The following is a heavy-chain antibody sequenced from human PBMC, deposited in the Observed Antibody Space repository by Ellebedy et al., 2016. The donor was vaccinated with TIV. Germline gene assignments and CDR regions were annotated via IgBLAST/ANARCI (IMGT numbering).Heavy chain of an antibody. V-gene: IGHV4-59*01. CDR1: GGSISNYY. J-gene: IGHJ6*03. D-gene: IGHD4-23*01. CDR2: IYYSGST. Sequence: MPSETLSLTCTVSGGSISNYYWSWIRQPPGKGLEWIGYIYYSGSTNYHPSLESRVTISVDTSNNQFSLKLSSLTAADTAVYYCAREGRGNPACMDVWGKGTTVTVSS. CDR3: AREGRGNPACMDV.